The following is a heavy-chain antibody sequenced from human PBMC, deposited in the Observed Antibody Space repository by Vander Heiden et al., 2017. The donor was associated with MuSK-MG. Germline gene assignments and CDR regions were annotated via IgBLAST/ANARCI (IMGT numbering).Heavy chain of an antibody. Sequence: EVQLVESGGGLVKPGGFLRLSCAACGFTLRSDSMNWVRQGAGKGLEWVSAMSSSSNYIYYADSGKGRFTISRDNAKNSLYLQMHRLIAEDTAGYYCARGVRAHDAFDIWGQGQMVNVAS. J-gene: IGHJ3*02. CDR2: MSSSSNYI. CDR1: GFTLRSDS. V-gene: IGHV3-21*01. CDR3: ARGVRAHDAFDI.